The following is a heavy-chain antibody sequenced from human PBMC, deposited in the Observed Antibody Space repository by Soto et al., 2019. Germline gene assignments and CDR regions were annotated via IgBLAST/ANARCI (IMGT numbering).Heavy chain of an antibody. V-gene: IGHV3-30*18. Sequence: GGSLRLSCAASGFPFSTYGMHWVRQAPGKGLEWVALMSFDANNKYYADSVKGRFTVSRDNSRNTLYLQMNSLRAEDTAVYYCAKVAQGDPLISDYGMDVWGQGTTVTVSS. D-gene: IGHD2-21*02. J-gene: IGHJ6*02. CDR2: MSFDANNK. CDR3: AKVAQGDPLISDYGMDV. CDR1: GFPFSTYG.